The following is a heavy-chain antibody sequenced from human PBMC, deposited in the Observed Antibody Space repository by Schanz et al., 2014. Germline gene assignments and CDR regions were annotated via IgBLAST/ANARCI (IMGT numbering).Heavy chain of an antibody. CDR2: VNPSVRGT. J-gene: IGHJ4*02. CDR1: GYTLSAYS. CDR3: ARGRGVYDY. V-gene: IGHV1-46*01. D-gene: IGHD2-8*01. Sequence: QVQLLQSGAEVKKPGASVKVSCKASGYTLSAYSLHWVRQAPGQGLEWMGIVNPSVRGTHFAREFQGRVTVTSDTSTSTVYMELSGLRSEDTAVHYCARGRGVYDYWGQGTLVTVSS.